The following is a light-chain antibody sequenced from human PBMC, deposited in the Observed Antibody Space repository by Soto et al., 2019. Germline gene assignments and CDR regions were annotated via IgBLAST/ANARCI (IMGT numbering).Light chain of an antibody. V-gene: IGKV3-20*01. Sequence: EIVLTQSPGTLSLSPGERGTVSRTAIQTVSSNFLAWYQQKPGQAPRLLIFDASTRATGIPDRFTGSGSGTDFTLTISRLETEDFAVYYCQFYGDPSKTFGKGTKVDIK. CDR2: DAS. J-gene: IGKJ1*01. CDR1: QTVSSNF. CDR3: QFYGDPSKT.